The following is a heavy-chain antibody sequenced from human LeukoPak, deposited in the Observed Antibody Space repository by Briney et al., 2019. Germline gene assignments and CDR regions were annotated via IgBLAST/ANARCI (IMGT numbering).Heavy chain of an antibody. CDR2: INPSGGST. J-gene: IGHJ3*02. Sequence: ASVKVSCKASGYTFTSYYMHWVRQAPGQGLEWMGIINPSGGSTSYAQKFQGRVTITADKSTSTAYMELSSLRSEDTAVYYCARDTPSTGDAFDIWGQGTMVTVSS. V-gene: IGHV1-46*01. D-gene: IGHD4-17*01. CDR1: GYTFTSYY. CDR3: ARDTPSTGDAFDI.